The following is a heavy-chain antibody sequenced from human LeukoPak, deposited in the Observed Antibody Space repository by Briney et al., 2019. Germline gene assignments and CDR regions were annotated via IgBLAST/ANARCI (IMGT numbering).Heavy chain of an antibody. CDR1: GFTFSVYS. CDR2: INSRSSYI. V-gene: IGHV3-21*01. CDR3: ARENWTNDY. D-gene: IGHD1/OR15-1a*01. Sequence: GGSLRLSCAASGFTFSVYSMNWVRQAPGKGLEWVSSINSRSSYIYYADSVKGRFTISRDNANNSLYLQMHSLRAEDTAVYYCARENWTNDYWGQGTLVTVSS. J-gene: IGHJ4*02.